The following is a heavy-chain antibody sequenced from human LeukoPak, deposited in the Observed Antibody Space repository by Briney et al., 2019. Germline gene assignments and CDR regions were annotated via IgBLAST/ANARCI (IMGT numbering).Heavy chain of an antibody. CDR1: GFTFSNYA. CDR3: AKEYSSSWFQSSGAFDI. V-gene: IGHV3-23*01. Sequence: GGSLRLSCAASGFTFSNYAMSWVRQAPGKGLEWVSAISGSASSTYHADSVKGRFTISRDNAKNSLYLQMNSLRAEDTAVYYCAKEYSSSWFQSSGAFDIWGQGTMVTVSS. J-gene: IGHJ3*02. D-gene: IGHD6-13*01. CDR2: ISGSASST.